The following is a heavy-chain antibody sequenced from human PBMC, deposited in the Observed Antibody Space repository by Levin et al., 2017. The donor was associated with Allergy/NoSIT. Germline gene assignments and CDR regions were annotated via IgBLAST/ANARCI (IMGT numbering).Heavy chain of an antibody. V-gene: IGHV5-51*01. CDR3: ARHGKTSLRFDAFDI. CDR1: GYTFTSHW. CDR2: IYPSDSDT. Sequence: KVSCKGSGYTFTSHWIGWVRQMPGKGLEWMGIIYPSDSDTRYSPSFQGQVTISADKSISTASLQWSSLKASDTATYYCARHGKTSLRFDAFDIWGQGTMITVSS. J-gene: IGHJ3*02.